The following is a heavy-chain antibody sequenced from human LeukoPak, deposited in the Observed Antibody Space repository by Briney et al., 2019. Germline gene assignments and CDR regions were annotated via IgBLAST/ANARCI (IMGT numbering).Heavy chain of an antibody. Sequence: GRSLRLSCAASGFTFSSYAMHWVRQAPGKGLEWVAVISYDGRNKYYADSVKGRFTISRDNSKNTLYLQMNSLRAEDTAVYYCAKDSKPNYGDYLGYWGQGTLVTVSS. CDR3: AKDSKPNYGDYLGY. J-gene: IGHJ4*02. CDR2: ISYDGRNK. V-gene: IGHV3-30*04. D-gene: IGHD4-17*01. CDR1: GFTFSSYA.